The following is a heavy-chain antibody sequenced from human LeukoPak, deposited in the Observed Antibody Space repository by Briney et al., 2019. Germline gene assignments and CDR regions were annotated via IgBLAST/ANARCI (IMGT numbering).Heavy chain of an antibody. V-gene: IGHV4-34*01. CDR1: GGSFSGYY. Sequence: SETLSLTCAVYGGSFSGYYWSWIRQPPGKGLEWTGEISHSGNTNYNPSLKSRVTISIDTSKNQFSLKLNSVTAADTAVYYCAREVCSSSWYSDYWGQGTLVTVSS. J-gene: IGHJ4*02. CDR3: AREVCSSSWYSDY. CDR2: ISHSGNT. D-gene: IGHD6-13*01.